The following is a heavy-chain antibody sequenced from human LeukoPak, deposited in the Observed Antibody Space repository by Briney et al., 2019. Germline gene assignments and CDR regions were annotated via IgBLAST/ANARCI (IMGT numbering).Heavy chain of an antibody. CDR1: GFNFTNYA. V-gene: IGHV3-23*01. CDR2: ISSSGGST. D-gene: IGHD2-21*02. Sequence: QTGGSLRLSCAASGFNFTNYAMNWVRQAPGRGLEWVSLISSSGGSTYYAGSVKGRFTISRDNSKNTPYLQMNSLRAEDTAIYYCAKDGPTAIPSWFDPWGQGTLVTVSS. CDR3: AKDGPTAIPSWFDP. J-gene: IGHJ5*02.